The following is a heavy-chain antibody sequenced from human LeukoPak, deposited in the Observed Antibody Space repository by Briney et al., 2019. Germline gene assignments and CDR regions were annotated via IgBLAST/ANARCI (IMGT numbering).Heavy chain of an antibody. D-gene: IGHD3-10*01. CDR1: GGTFSSYA. CDR2: IIPIFGTA. V-gene: IGHV1-69*13. J-gene: IGHJ3*02. Sequence: GASVKVSCKASGGTFSSYAISWVRQAPGQGLEWMGGIIPIFGTANYAQKFQGRVTITADESTSTAYMELSSLRSEDTAVYYCARDKDPSYGSGTRAFDIWGQGTMVTVSS. CDR3: ARDKDPSYGSGTRAFDI.